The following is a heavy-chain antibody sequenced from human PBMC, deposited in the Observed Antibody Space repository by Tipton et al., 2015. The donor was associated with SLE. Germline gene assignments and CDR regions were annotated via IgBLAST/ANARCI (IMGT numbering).Heavy chain of an antibody. CDR1: GGSITRGSYY. J-gene: IGHJ6*03. V-gene: IGHV4-61*02. Sequence: TLSLTCTVSGGSITRGSYYWSWIRQPAGKGLEWIGRIYSSGSTKYNPSLKSRVTISVDRSKNQFSLNVSSVTAADTAVYYCAREGQSSTWYSDSMNYYYYMDVWGKGTMVTVSS. CDR3: AREGQSSTWYSDSMNYYYYMDV. D-gene: IGHD6-13*01. CDR2: IYSSGST.